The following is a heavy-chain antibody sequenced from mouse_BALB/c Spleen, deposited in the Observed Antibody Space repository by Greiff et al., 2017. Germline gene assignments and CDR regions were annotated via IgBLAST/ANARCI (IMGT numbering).Heavy chain of an antibody. J-gene: IGHJ3*01. D-gene: IGHD2-14*01. V-gene: IGHV2-2*02. CDR1: GFSLTSYG. CDR3: ARKGYRYGFAY. Sequence: VKLQESGPGLVQPSQSLSITCTVSGFSLTSYGVHWVRQSPGKGLEWLGVIWSGGSTDYNAAFISRLSISKDNSKSQVFFKMNSLQANDTAIYYCARKGYRYGFAYWGQGTLVTVSA. CDR2: IWSGGST.